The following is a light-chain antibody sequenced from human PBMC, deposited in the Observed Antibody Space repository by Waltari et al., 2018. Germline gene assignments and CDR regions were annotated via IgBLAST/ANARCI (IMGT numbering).Light chain of an antibody. CDR2: NTN. CDR1: IGAVNSGYY. CDR3: LLYFGGAHLV. Sequence: QTVVTQEPSLTVSPGGTVTLTCASSIGAVNSGYYPNWFQQKPGQAPRSLIYNTNNKHPWTTARFSGSLLGGKAALTLSSVQPEDEADYYCLLYFGGAHLVFGGGTKLTVL. V-gene: IGLV7-43*01. J-gene: IGLJ3*02.